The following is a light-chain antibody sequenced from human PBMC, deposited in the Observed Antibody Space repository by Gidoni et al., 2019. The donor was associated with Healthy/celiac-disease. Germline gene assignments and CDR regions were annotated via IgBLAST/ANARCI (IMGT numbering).Light chain of an antibody. CDR1: SSDVGGYNY. CDR2: DVS. CDR3: CSYAGSYTL. J-gene: IGLJ2*01. Sequence: QSALTQPRAVSGSPGQSVTISCTGTSSDVGGYNYVSWYQQHPGKAPKLMIYDVSQRPSGVPDRFSGSKSGNTASLTISVLQAEDEADYYCCSYAGSYTLFGGGTKLTVL. V-gene: IGLV2-11*01.